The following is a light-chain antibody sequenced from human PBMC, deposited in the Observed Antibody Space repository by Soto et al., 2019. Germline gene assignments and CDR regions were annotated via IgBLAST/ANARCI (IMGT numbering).Light chain of an antibody. J-gene: IGKJ3*01. CDR1: QSISTW. V-gene: IGKV1-5*03. Sequence: DIQMTQSPSTLSASVGDRVTITCRASQSISTWLAWYQQKPGKAPNLLIYKASSLESGVPSRFSGRGSGTEFTITISSLQPDDFATYDCQHYNSYSFGPGTKVDIK. CDR2: KAS. CDR3: QHYNSYS.